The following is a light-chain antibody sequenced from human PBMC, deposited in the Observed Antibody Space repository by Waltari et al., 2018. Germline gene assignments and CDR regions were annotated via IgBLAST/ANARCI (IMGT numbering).Light chain of an antibody. CDR1: QSVSRF. CDR2: GAS. V-gene: IGKV3-20*01. Sequence: DIVLTQSPRTLSLSPGERGTLSCRASQSVSRFLAWYQQKPGQAPRLLIYGASTRATGIPGRFSGSGSGTDFSLTISRLEPEDFAVYYCQKYDRLPATFGQGTKVEIK. CDR3: QKYDRLPAT. J-gene: IGKJ1*01.